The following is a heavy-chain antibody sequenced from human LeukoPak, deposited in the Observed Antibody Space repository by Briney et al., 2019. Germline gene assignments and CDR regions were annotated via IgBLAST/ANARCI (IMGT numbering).Heavy chain of an antibody. Sequence: GGSLRLSCAASGITFNRYDMSWVRLGPGKGLEWVAAISSGGGSTYYTDSVKGRFTISRDNSENILYLQINSLKAEDTAVYYCAGRNNDDVWGGYYRSPTEGFDTWGQGTMVTVSS. CDR1: GITFNRYD. CDR2: ISSGGGST. V-gene: IGHV3-23*01. D-gene: IGHD3-16*01. CDR3: AGRNNDDVWGGYYRSPTEGFDT. J-gene: IGHJ3*02.